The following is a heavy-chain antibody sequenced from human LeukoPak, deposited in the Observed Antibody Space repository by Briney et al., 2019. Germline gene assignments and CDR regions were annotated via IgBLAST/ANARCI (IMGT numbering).Heavy chain of an antibody. D-gene: IGHD6-13*01. CDR1: GGSISSFY. CDR2: IYYSGST. V-gene: IGHV4-59*01. J-gene: IGHJ4*02. CDR3: ARLHVGYSSSWYFY. Sequence: SETLSLTCTVSGGSISSFYWSWIRQPPGKRLEWIGYIYYSGSTSYNPSLKSRVTISVDMSKNQFSLKLSSVTAADTAVYYCARLHVGYSSSWYFYWGQGTLVTVSS.